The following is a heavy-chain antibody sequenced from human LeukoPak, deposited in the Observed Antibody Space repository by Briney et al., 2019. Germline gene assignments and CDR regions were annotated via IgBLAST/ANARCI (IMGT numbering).Heavy chain of an antibody. CDR3: AKVRDGYNH. V-gene: IGHV3-74*01. CDR1: GFIFSNYW. CDR2: VNSDGSST. J-gene: IGHJ5*02. Sequence: QAGGSLRLSCAASGFIFSNYWMHWVRQAPGKGLVWVSRVNSDGSSTSYVDSVKGRFTISRDNSKNTLYLQMNSLRAEDTAVYYCAKVRDGYNHWGQGTLVTVSS. D-gene: IGHD5-24*01.